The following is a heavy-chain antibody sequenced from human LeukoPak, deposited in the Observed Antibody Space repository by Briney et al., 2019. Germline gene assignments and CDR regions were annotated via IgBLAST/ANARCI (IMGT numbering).Heavy chain of an antibody. D-gene: IGHD4-17*01. J-gene: IGHJ4*02. CDR1: GFTFSSYG. V-gene: IGHV3-30*03. Sequence: RGSLRLSCAASGFTFSSYGMHWVRQAPGKGLEWVAVISYDGSNKYYADSVKGRFTISRDNSKNTLYLQMNSLRAEDTAVYYCAAETTRFDYWGQGTLVTVSS. CDR2: ISYDGSNK. CDR3: AAETTRFDY.